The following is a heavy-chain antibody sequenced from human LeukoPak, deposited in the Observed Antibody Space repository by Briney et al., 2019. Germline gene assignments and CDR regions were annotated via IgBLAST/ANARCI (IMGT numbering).Heavy chain of an antibody. V-gene: IGHV3-21*01. J-gene: IGHJ5*01. Sequence: GGSLRLSCSASGISFTDYSMNWVRQTPGRGLEWVAGISSRGRYIYYADSMKGRFTISRDNARNPLYLQMNSLRAEDTALYYCARDKIVGPTLLDSWGQGILVTVSS. CDR2: ISSRGRYI. D-gene: IGHD2-21*01. CDR1: GISFTDYS. CDR3: ARDKIVGPTLLDS.